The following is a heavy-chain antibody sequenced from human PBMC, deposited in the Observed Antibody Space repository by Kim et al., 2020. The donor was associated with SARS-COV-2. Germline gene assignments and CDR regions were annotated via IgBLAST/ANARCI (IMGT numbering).Heavy chain of an antibody. CDR2: ISSSSSYI. D-gene: IGHD3-10*01. V-gene: IGHV3-21*01. Sequence: GGSLRLSCAASGFTFSSYSMNWVRQAPGKGLEWVSSISSSSSYIYYADSVKGRFTISRDNAKNSLYLQMNSLRAEDTAVYYCARDKLYYYGSGSYGELDYWGQGTLVTVSS. J-gene: IGHJ4*02. CDR1: GFTFSSYS. CDR3: ARDKLYYYGSGSYGELDY.